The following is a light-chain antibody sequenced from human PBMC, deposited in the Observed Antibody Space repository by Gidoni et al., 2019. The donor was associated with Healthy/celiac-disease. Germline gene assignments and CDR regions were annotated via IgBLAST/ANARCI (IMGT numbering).Light chain of an antibody. J-gene: IGKJ4*01. CDR3: QQSYSTPQLT. CDR2: AAS. Sequence: DSHNTQSPSSLSAALGDRVTITCRASESISSYLTWYQQKTGKAPKLLIYAASSLQSGVPSRFSGSGSGTDFTLTISSLQPEDFATYYCQQSYSTPQLTFGGGTKVEIK. V-gene: IGKV1-39*01. CDR1: ESISSY.